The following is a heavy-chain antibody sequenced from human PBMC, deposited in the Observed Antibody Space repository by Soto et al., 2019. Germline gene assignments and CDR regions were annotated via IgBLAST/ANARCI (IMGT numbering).Heavy chain of an antibody. Sequence: GASVKVSCKASGYTFTGYGINWVRQAPGQGLEWMGWISASNGNTNYAQKFQGRVTMTTDTSTTTANMELRSLRSDDTAVYYCARGTAATDKVNYGLDVWGQGTTVTVSS. CDR2: ISASNGNT. J-gene: IGHJ6*02. D-gene: IGHD5-18*01. V-gene: IGHV1-18*01. CDR3: ARGTAATDKVNYGLDV. CDR1: GYTFTGYG.